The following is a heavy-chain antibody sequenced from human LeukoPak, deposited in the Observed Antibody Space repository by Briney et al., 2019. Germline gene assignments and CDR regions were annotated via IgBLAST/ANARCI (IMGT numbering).Heavy chain of an antibody. V-gene: IGHV1-18*01. CDR1: GYTFTSYG. CDR2: ISAYNGNT. J-gene: IGHJ4*02. Sequence: ASVKVSCKASGYTFTSYGISWVRQAPGQGLEWMGWISAYNGNTNYAQKLQGRVTMTTDTSTSTAYMELRSLRSDDTAVYYCARSGSALWFGELMDYWGQGTLVTVSS. D-gene: IGHD3-10*01. CDR3: ARSGSALWFGELMDY.